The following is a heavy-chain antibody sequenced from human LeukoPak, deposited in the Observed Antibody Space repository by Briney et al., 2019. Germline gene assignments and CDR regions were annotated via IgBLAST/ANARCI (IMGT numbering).Heavy chain of an antibody. D-gene: IGHD6-13*01. Sequence: GGSLRLSCAASGFTFSSYAMSWVRQAPGEGLEWVSAISGSGGSTYYADSVKGRFTISRDNSKNTLYLQMNSLRAEDMALYYCAKGLPGRQQLIPYYFDYWGQGTLVTVSS. CDR2: ISGSGGST. J-gene: IGHJ4*02. CDR1: GFTFSSYA. V-gene: IGHV3-23*01. CDR3: AKGLPGRQQLIPYYFDY.